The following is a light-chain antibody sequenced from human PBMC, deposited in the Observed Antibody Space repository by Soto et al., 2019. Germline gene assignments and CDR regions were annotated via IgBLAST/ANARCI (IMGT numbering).Light chain of an antibody. CDR3: KQRSNWPPT. CDR2: DAS. J-gene: IGKJ5*01. V-gene: IGKV3-11*01. CDR1: QSVGSY. Sequence: EIVLTQSPGTLPLSPGERATLSCRASQSVGSYLAWYQQQPGRAPRLLINDASHRATGIPARFSGSGSGTDFTLSISSLETEDFAVYYCKQRSNWPPTFGQGTRLEIK.